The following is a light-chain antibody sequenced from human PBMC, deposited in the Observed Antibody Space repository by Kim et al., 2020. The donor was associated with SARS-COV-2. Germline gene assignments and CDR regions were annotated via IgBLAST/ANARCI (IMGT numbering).Light chain of an antibody. CDR2: EDS. CDR3: GSYAANNVVV. J-gene: IGLJ2*01. CDR1: SSDVGGYNY. V-gene: IGLV2-8*01. Sequence: QSALTQPPSASGSPGQSVSISCTGTSSDVGGYNYVSWYQQHPGKAPKRMIYEDSQRPSGVPDRFSGSKSGNMASLTVSGLQAEDEADYYCGSYAANNVVVFGGGTQLTVL.